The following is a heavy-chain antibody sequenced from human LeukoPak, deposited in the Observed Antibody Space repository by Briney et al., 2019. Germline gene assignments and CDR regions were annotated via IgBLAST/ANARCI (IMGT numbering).Heavy chain of an antibody. CDR2: ISGSGGST. J-gene: IGHJ5*02. D-gene: IGHD6-13*01. V-gene: IGHV3-23*01. Sequence: GGSLRLSCAAPGFTFSSYAMSWVRQAPGKGLEWVSAISGSGGSTYYADSVKGRFTISRDNSKNTLYLQMNSLRAEDTAVYYCARTGYSNHWFDPWGQGTLVTVSS. CDR3: ARTGYSNHWFDP. CDR1: GFTFSSYA.